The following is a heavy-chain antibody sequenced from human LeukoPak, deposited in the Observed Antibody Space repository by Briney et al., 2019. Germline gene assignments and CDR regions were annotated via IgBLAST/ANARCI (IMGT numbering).Heavy chain of an antibody. V-gene: IGHV6-1*01. Sequence: SQTLSLTCVVSGDSVSSNTASWNWIRQSPSRGLEWLGRTYYRSKWYHDSAESVKSRLTINPDTSRNHSSLQLNSVTPEDTAVYYCARGASGWHVSVFDPWGQGTLVTVSS. CDR2: TYYRSKWYH. CDR1: GDSVSSNTAS. CDR3: ARGASGWHVSVFDP. D-gene: IGHD6-25*01. J-gene: IGHJ5*02.